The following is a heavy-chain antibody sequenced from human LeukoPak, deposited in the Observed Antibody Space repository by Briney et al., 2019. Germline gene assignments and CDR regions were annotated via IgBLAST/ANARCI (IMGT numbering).Heavy chain of an antibody. CDR1: GYSISTNNY. J-gene: IGHJ4*02. D-gene: IGHD6-13*01. Sequence: MPSETLSLTCTVSGYSISTNNYWGWIRQPPGKGLEWIGSLYHSGSTYYNPSLKSRVTISVDTSKNQFSLRMNSLTAADTAVYYCARDSSARYSSSWYVVGDFDYWGQGTPVTVPS. CDR3: ARDSSARYSSSWYVVGDFDY. CDR2: LYHSGST. V-gene: IGHV4-38-2*02.